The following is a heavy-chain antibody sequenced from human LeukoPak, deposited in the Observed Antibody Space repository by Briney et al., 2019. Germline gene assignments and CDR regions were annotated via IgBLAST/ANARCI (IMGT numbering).Heavy chain of an antibody. CDR2: VHRDGST. V-gene: IGHV3-66*01. D-gene: IGHD3-10*01. CDR3: ARDGEHVLAHDY. J-gene: IGHJ4*02. Sequence: GGSLRLSCAVSGFTVSTNYMSWVRQAPGKGLEWVSIVHRDGSTYYADSVKGRFTTSRDNSKNTLYIQMNSLRAEDTGVYYCARDGEHVLAHDYWGQGTLVTVSS. CDR1: GFTVSTNY.